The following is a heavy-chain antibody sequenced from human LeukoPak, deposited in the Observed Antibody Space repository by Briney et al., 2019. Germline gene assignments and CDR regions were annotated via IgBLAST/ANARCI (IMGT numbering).Heavy chain of an antibody. Sequence: GGSLRLSCAASGFTFSRHGMHWVRQAPGKGLEGVAVIWYDGSDKYYAASVKGRFTISRDNSKNTLYLQLNSLRAEDTAVYYCARDGGGYCGGDWGQGTLVTVSS. CDR2: IWYDGSDK. V-gene: IGHV3-33*01. CDR1: GFTFSRHG. CDR3: ARDGGGYCGGD. D-gene: IGHD2-21*01. J-gene: IGHJ4*02.